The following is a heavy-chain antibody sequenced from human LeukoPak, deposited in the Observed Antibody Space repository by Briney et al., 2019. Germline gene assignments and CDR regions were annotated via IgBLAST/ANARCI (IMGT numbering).Heavy chain of an antibody. D-gene: IGHD1-26*01. J-gene: IGHJ4*02. Sequence: PSETLSLTCAVYGGSFSGYYWSWIRQPPGKGLEWIGEINHSGSTNYNPSLKSRVTISVDTSKNQFSLKLSSVTAADTAVYYCARGGGNIFLYRGTSRFDYWGQGTLVTVSS. CDR3: ARGGGNIFLYRGTSRFDY. CDR1: GGSFSGYY. V-gene: IGHV4-34*01. CDR2: INHSGST.